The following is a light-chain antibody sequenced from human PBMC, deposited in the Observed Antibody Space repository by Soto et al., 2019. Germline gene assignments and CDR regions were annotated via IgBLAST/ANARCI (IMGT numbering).Light chain of an antibody. Sequence: ESVLTQSPGTLSLSPGEKATLSCRASQSVSSSYLAWYQQKPGQAPRLLIYGASSRATGIPDRFSGSGSGTDFTLTVSRLEPEDIAVYYCQQFGSSSWTFGHGTKVEIK. V-gene: IGKV3-20*01. CDR3: QQFGSSSWT. CDR1: QSVSSSY. J-gene: IGKJ1*01. CDR2: GAS.